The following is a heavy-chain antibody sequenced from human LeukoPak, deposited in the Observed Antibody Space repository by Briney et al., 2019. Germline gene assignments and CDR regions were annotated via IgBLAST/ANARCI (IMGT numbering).Heavy chain of an antibody. V-gene: IGHV3-23*01. CDR2: ISGSGGSA. Sequence: GGSLRLSCAASGFTFSSYAMSWVRQAPGKGLEWVSAISGSGGSAYYADSVKGRFTISRDNSKNTLYLQINSLRAEDPAVYYCAIQPPPRTGWGQGTLVTVSS. D-gene: IGHD3-10*01. CDR1: GFTFSSYA. CDR3: AIQPPPRTG. J-gene: IGHJ4*02.